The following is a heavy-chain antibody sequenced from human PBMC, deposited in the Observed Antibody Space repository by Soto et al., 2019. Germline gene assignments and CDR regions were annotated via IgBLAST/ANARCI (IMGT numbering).Heavy chain of an antibody. Sequence: QVQLVESRGGVVQPGRSLRLSCAASGFTFSSYGMHWVRQAPGKGLEWVAVISYDGSNKYYADSVKGRFTISRDNSKNTLYLQMNSLRAEDTAVYYCAKDGSSSWYFDYWGQGTLVTVSS. J-gene: IGHJ4*02. CDR2: ISYDGSNK. D-gene: IGHD6-13*01. CDR1: GFTFSSYG. V-gene: IGHV3-30*18. CDR3: AKDGSSSWYFDY.